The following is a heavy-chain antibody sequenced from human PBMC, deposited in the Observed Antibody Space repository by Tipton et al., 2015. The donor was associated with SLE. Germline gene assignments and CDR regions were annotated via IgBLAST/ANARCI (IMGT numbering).Heavy chain of an antibody. J-gene: IGHJ4*02. Sequence: TLSLTCTVSGGSISSSGYYWGWIRQPPGKGLEWIGSIFYNGNTYYSPSLKSRVTISLDASKSQFSLKLSSVTAADTAMYYCARVETFMVVTPIYYFDHWGQGTLVTVSS. D-gene: IGHD4/OR15-4a*01. CDR2: IFYNGNT. CDR3: ARVETFMVVTPIYYFDH. CDR1: GGSISSSGYY. V-gene: IGHV4-39*07.